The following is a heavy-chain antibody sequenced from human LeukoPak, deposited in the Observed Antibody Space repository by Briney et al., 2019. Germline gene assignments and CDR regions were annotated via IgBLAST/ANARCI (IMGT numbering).Heavy chain of an antibody. CDR3: ARDPDYLSAFDI. D-gene: IGHD2/OR15-2a*01. Sequence: ASVKVSCKASGYTFTSYYMHWVRQAPGQGLEWMGWINPNSGGTNYAQKFQGRVTMTRDTSISTAYMELSRLRSDDTAVYYCARDPDYLSAFDIWGQGTMVTVSS. CDR2: INPNSGGT. CDR1: GYTFTSYY. J-gene: IGHJ3*02. V-gene: IGHV1-2*02.